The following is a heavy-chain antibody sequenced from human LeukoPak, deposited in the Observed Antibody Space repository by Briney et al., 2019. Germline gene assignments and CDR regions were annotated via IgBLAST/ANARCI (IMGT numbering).Heavy chain of an antibody. J-gene: IGHJ3*02. CDR1: GFTVSSNY. V-gene: IGHV3-53*01. CDR3: ARGYGDYVTAFDI. D-gene: IGHD4-17*01. Sequence: GGSLRLSCAASGFTVSSNYMSWVRQAPGKGLEWVSVIYSGGSTYYADSVKGRFTISRDNSKNTLYLQMNSLRAEDTAVYYRARGYGDYVTAFDIWGQGTMVTASS. CDR2: IYSGGST.